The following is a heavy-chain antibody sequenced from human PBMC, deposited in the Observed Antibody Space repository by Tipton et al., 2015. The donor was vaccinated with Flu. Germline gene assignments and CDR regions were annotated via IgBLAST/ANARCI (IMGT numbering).Heavy chain of an antibody. Sequence: TLSFTCAVSGDSISSDYYWAWIRQFPGRGLEWIGTVSRSGSTVYNPSLTSRVTISIDRSKNQFSLNLKSVTAADLAVYYCARRDYSNYVSDPKSWFDPWGQGTLVTVSS. D-gene: IGHD4-11*01. V-gene: IGHV4-38-2*01. CDR2: VSRSGST. J-gene: IGHJ5*02. CDR1: GDSISSDYY. CDR3: ARRDYSNYVSDPKSWFDP.